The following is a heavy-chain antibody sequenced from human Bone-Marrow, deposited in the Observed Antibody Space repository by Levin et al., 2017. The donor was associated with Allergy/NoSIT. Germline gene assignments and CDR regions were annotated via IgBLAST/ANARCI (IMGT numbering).Heavy chain of an antibody. CDR1: GFIFNDYG. J-gene: IGHJ6*02. V-gene: IGHV3-9*01. D-gene: IGHD4-17*01. CDR3: AKDITGDYYNYYGMDV. Sequence: LSLTCAASGFIFNDYGMHWVRQPPGKGLEWVSGITWNSGRTAYAESVKGRFTISRDNAKRFLYLQMGTLRAEDTALYYCAKDITGDYYNYYGMDVWGQGTTVTVSS. CDR2: ITWNSGRT.